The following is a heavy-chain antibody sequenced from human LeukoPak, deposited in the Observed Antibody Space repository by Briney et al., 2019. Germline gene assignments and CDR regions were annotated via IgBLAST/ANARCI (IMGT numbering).Heavy chain of an antibody. CDR1: GGSFSGYY. Sequence: SETLSLTCAVYGGSFSGYYWSWIRQPPGKGLEWIGEINHSGSTNYNPSLKSRVTISVDTSKNQFSLKLSSVTAADTAVYYRARGLWFREFPLDYWGQGTLVTVSS. J-gene: IGHJ4*02. CDR3: ARGLWFREFPLDY. D-gene: IGHD3-10*01. V-gene: IGHV4-34*01. CDR2: INHSGST.